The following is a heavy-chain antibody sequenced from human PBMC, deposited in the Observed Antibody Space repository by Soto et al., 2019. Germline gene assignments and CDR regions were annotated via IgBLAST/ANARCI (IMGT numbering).Heavy chain of an antibody. CDR3: DKRGYGRYNGFDL. V-gene: IGHV3-30*18. CDR2: ISYDGSNK. CDR1: GFTFSSYG. J-gene: IGHJ5*02. Sequence: GGSLRLSCAASGFTFSSYGMHCVRQTPGKGLEWVAVISYDGSNKYYADSVKGRFTISRGNSNNTLYLQMNSLRAEDTAVYYCDKRGYGRYNGFDLLGQGSLDTASS. D-gene: IGHD6-13*01.